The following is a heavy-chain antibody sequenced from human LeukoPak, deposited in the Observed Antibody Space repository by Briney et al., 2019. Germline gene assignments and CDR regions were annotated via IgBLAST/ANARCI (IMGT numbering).Heavy chain of an antibody. CDR2: IHYSGST. J-gene: IGHJ4*02. CDR1: GGSISSSSYY. Sequence: SETLSLTCSVYGGSISSSSYYWGWIRQPPGKGLEWIGSIHYSGSTYYNPSLKSRATISVDTSKNQFSPKLSSVTAADTAVYYCAKAWATYYYDSSGEMGFDYWGQGTLVTVSS. V-gene: IGHV4-39*07. CDR3: AKAWATYYYDSSGEMGFDY. D-gene: IGHD3-22*01.